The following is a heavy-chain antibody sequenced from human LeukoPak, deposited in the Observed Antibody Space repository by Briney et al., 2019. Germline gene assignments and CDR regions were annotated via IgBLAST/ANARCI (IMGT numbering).Heavy chain of an antibody. Sequence: GGSLRLSCAASGCTFNSYEMNGVRQAPGKGLEWVSYISSSGSTIYYADSVKGRFTISRDNAKNSLYLQMNSPRAEDTAVYYCAREPEEYSSGWRPYYFDYWGQGTLVTVSS. D-gene: IGHD6-19*01. J-gene: IGHJ4*02. CDR3: AREPEEYSSGWRPYYFDY. V-gene: IGHV3-48*03. CDR1: GCTFNSYE. CDR2: ISSSGSTI.